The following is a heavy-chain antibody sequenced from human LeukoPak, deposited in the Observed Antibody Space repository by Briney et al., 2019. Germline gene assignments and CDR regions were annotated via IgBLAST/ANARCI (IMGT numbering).Heavy chain of an antibody. J-gene: IGHJ6*02. D-gene: IGHD3-3*01. CDR1: GGTFSSYT. CDR3: ARGFTIFGVVINIWEYGMDV. CDR2: IIPILGIA. V-gene: IGHV1-69*02. Sequence: GSSVKASCKASGGTFSSYTISWVRRAPGQGLEWMGRIIPILGIANYAQKFQGRVTITADKSTSTAYMELSSLRSEDTAVYYCARGFTIFGVVINIWEYGMDVWGQGTTVTVSS.